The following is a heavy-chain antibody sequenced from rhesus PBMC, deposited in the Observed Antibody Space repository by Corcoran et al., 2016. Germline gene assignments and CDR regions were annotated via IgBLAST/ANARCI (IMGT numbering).Heavy chain of an antibody. D-gene: IGHD1-1*01. CDR3: ARREAGTLDY. J-gene: IGHJ4*01. CDR2: IGGSNGST. CDR1: GYSISRGSG. V-gene: IGHV4-127*01. Sequence: QVQLQESGPGLVKPSETLSLTCAASGYSISRGSGWSWSRQPPGKGLEWIGYIGGSNGSTNYNPSLKSRVTISKDTSKNQFSLKLSSVTAADTAVYYCARREAGTLDYWGQGVLVTVSS.